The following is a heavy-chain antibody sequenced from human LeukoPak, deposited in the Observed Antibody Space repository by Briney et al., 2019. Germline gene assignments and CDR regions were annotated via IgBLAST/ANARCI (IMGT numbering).Heavy chain of an antibody. CDR2: IFPSGAT. CDR1: GDSIKNYF. J-gene: IGHJ5*02. CDR3: ARRGYSSSWKGTNWFDP. Sequence: SETLSLTCAVSGDSIKNYFWSWIRQPAGGKLEWIGHIFPSGATNYNTSLKRRLTLSLDTSKNQFSLKLSSVTAADTAVYYCARRGYSSSWKGTNWFDPWGQGTLVTVSS. V-gene: IGHV4-4*07. D-gene: IGHD6-13*01.